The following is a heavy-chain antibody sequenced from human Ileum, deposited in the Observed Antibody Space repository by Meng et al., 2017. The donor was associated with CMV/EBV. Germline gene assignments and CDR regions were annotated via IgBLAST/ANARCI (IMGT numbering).Heavy chain of an antibody. CDR1: GYSFTSYG. D-gene: IGHD5-18*01. J-gene: IGHJ4*02. Sequence: HVPLVQSATELKEPGASVKVSCKTSGYSFTSYGINWVREAPGQRLEWMGWIDTNTGNPAYAQDFTGRFVFSLDTSVSTAYLQISSLRAEDTAVYYCTRGDGAHTAKYDFWGRGTLVTVSS. CDR2: IDTNTGNP. V-gene: IGHV7-4-1*02. CDR3: TRGDGAHTAKYDF.